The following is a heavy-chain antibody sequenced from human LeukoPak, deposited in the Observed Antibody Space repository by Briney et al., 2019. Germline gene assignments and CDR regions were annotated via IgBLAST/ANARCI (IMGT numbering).Heavy chain of an antibody. V-gene: IGHV4-34*01. CDR3: ARGRWCCSGGSCYTVFFDY. J-gene: IGHJ4*02. D-gene: IGHD2-15*01. CDR1: GGSFSGYY. CDR2: INHSGST. Sequence: SETLSLTCAVYGGSFSGYYWSWIRQPPGKGLEWIGEINHSGSTNYNPSLKSRVTISVDTSKNQFSLKLSSVTAADTAVYYCARGRWCCSGGSCYTVFFDYWGQGTLVTVSS.